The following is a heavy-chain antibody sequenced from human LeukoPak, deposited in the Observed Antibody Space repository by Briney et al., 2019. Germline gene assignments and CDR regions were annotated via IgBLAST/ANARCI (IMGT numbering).Heavy chain of an antibody. Sequence: SETLSLTCAVSGGSINSSSYYWGWIRQPPGKGLEWIGSIYYGGSTYYNPSLKSRVTISVDMSKNQFSLKLSSVTAADTAVYYCAWDSGYARYFDYWGQGTLVTVSS. CDR3: AWDSGYARYFDY. CDR2: IYYGGST. V-gene: IGHV4-39*07. D-gene: IGHD5-12*01. J-gene: IGHJ4*02. CDR1: GGSINSSSYY.